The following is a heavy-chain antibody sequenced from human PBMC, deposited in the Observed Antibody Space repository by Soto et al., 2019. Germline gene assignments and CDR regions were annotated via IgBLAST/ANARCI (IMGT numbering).Heavy chain of an antibody. V-gene: IGHV4-31*03. CDR1: GGSISSGGYY. CDR3: ARDMGGGGSYPDAFDI. D-gene: IGHD1-26*01. J-gene: IGHJ3*02. Sequence: KTSETLSLTCTVSGGSISSGGYYWSWIRQHPGKGLEWIGYIYYSGSTYYNPSLKSRVTISVDTSKNQFSLKLSSVTAADTAVYYCARDMGGGGSYPDAFDIWGQGTMVTVSS. CDR2: IYYSGST.